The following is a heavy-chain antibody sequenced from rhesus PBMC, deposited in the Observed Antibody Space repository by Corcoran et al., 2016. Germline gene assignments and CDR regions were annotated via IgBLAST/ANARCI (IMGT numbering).Heavy chain of an antibody. CDR2: ISSASSYI. V-gene: IGHV3S4*01. CDR3: TRTAGEGDY. D-gene: IGHD6-25*01. Sequence: EVRLVESGGGLVQPGGSLRLSCAASGFTFSDYYMSWVRQAPGKGLEWVSSISSASSYIYYADSVKGRFTISRDNAKNSLSLQMNSLKTEDTAVYYCTRTAGEGDYWGQGVLVT. J-gene: IGHJ4*01. CDR1: GFTFSDYY.